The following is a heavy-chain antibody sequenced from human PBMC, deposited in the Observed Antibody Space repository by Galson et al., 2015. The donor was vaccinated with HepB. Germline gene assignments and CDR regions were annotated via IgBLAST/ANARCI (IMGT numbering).Heavy chain of an antibody. J-gene: IGHJ4*02. CDR1: GFPFSNYW. D-gene: IGHD1-26*01. CDR2: INGDGSIT. CDR3: ANLFSGSTVEY. Sequence: SLRLSCAASGFPFSNYWMHWVRQAPGKGLVWVSHINGDGSITTYADSVKGRFTISRDNAKKTLNLRMNSLTAEDTAVYYCANLFSGSTVEYWGQGTLVSVSS. V-gene: IGHV3-74*03.